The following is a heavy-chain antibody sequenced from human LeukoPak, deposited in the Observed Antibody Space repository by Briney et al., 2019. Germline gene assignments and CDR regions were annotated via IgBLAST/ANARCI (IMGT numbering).Heavy chain of an antibody. CDR2: INPNSGGT. D-gene: IGHD7-27*01. CDR1: GYTFTGYY. V-gene: IGHV1-2*06. Sequence: GASVKVSCKASGYTFTGYYMHWVRQAPGQGLEWMGRINPNSGGTNYAQKFQGRVTMTRDTSITTAYMGLSSLRSDDTAVYYCARETGGSFEYFDYWGQGTLVTVS. J-gene: IGHJ4*02. CDR3: ARETGGSFEYFDY.